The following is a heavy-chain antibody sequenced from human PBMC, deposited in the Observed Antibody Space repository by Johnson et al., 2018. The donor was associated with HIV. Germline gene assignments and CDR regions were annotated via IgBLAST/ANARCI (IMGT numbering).Heavy chain of an antibody. V-gene: IGHV3-9*01. CDR1: GFTFDDYA. Sequence: VQLVESGGGLVQPGRSLRLSCAASGFTFDDYAMHWVRQAPGQGLEWVSGIGWNSGNIGYADSVKGRFTISRDNAKNSLYLQMNSLRAEDTAFYYCAKDTGAFDIWGQGTMVTVSS. CDR2: IGWNSGNI. CDR3: AKDTGAFDI. J-gene: IGHJ3*02.